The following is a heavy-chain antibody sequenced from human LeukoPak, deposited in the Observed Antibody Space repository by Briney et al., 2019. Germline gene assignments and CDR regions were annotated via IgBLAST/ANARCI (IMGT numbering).Heavy chain of an antibody. CDR2: ISDSGNTM. D-gene: IGHD7-27*01. CDR1: GFTFSGHY. J-gene: IGHJ4*02. Sequence: NAGGSLRLSCAASGFTFSGHYMTWIRQAPGKGLEWVSYISDSGNTMYYADSVKGRFTISRDNARNSLFLQMNSLRAEDTAVYYCARGTWGLDYWGQGTLVTVSS. V-gene: IGHV3-11*01. CDR3: ARGTWGLDY.